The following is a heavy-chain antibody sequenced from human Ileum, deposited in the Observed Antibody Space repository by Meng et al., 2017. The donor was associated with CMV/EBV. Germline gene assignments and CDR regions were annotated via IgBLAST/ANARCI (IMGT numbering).Heavy chain of an antibody. D-gene: IGHD3-10*01. Sequence: SVEVSCKASRYTFTDYYMHWVRQAPGQGLEWMGRIHPNSGDTVYAQKFQGRVTLTRDTSISTAYMEVSSLRSDDTAVYYCARNYRDYWGQGTLVTVSS. J-gene: IGHJ4*02. CDR1: RYTFTDYY. CDR3: ARNYRDY. CDR2: IHPNSGDT. V-gene: IGHV1-2*06.